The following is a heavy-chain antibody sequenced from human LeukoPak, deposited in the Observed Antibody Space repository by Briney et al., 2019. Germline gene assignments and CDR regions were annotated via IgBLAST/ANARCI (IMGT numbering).Heavy chain of an antibody. CDR3: AGLSPSDAFDI. D-gene: IGHD3-16*02. Sequence: GGSLRLSCAASGFTFSSYSMNWVRQAPGKGLEWVSSISSSSSYIYYADSVKGRLTISRDNAENSLYLQMNSLRAEDTAVYYCAGLSPSDAFDIWGQGTMVTVSS. CDR2: ISSSSSYI. CDR1: GFTFSSYS. V-gene: IGHV3-21*01. J-gene: IGHJ3*02.